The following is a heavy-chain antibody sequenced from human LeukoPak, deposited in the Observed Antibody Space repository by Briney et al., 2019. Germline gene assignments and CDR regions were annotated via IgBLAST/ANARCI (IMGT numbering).Heavy chain of an antibody. V-gene: IGHV3-30*18. D-gene: IGHD2-2*01. CDR3: AKASGCCSSTSCLIYWFDP. J-gene: IGHJ5*02. CDR2: TSYDGSNK. Sequence: GGSLRLSCAASGFTFSSYGMHWVRQAPGKGLEWVAVTSYDGSNKYYADSVKGRFTISRDNSKNTLYLQMNSLRAEDTAVYYCAKASGCCSSTSCLIYWFDPWGQGTLVTVSS. CDR1: GFTFSSYG.